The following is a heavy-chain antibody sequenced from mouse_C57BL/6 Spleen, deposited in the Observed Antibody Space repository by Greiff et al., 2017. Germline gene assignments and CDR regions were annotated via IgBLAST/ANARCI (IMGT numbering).Heavy chain of an antibody. D-gene: IGHD1-1*01. V-gene: IGHV1-63*01. J-gene: IGHJ1*03. Sequence: QVHVKQSGAELVRPGTSVKMSCKASGYTFTNYWIGWAKQRPGHGLEWIGDIYPGGGYTNYNEKFKGKATLTADKSSSTAYMQFSSLTSEDSAIYYCARGDYGSHWYFDVWGTGTTVTVSS. CDR1: GYTFTNYW. CDR2: IYPGGGYT. CDR3: ARGDYGSHWYFDV.